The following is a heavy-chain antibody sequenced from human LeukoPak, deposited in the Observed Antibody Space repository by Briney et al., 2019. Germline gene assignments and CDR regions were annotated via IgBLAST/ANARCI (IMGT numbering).Heavy chain of an antibody. CDR1: GYTFTSYG. CDR2: ISAYNSST. V-gene: IGHV1-18*01. J-gene: IGHJ6*02. D-gene: IGHD3-3*01. Sequence: ASVKVSCKASGYTFTSYGISWVRQAPGQGLEWMGWISAYNSSTNYAQKLQGRVTMTTDTSTSTAYMELRSLRSDDTAVYYCARDRRAGITIFGVVTGGGMDVWGQGTTVTVSS. CDR3: ARDRRAGITIFGVVTGGGMDV.